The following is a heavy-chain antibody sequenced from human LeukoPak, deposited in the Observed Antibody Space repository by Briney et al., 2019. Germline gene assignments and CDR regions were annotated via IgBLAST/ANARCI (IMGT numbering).Heavy chain of an antibody. J-gene: IGHJ4*02. Sequence: SETLSLICTVSGGSISSSSYYWGWIRQPPGKGLEWIGSIYYSGSTYYNPSLKSRVTISVDTSKNQFSLKLSSVTAADTAVYYCARQRISTVTTQDYFDYWGQGTLVTVSS. V-gene: IGHV4-39*01. CDR1: GGSISSSSYY. CDR2: IYYSGST. CDR3: ARQRISTVTTQDYFDY. D-gene: IGHD4-17*01.